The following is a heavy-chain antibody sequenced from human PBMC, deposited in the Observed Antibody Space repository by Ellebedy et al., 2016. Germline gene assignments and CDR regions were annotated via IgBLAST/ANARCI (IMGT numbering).Heavy chain of an antibody. J-gene: IGHJ6*02. D-gene: IGHD6-13*01. CDR3: ARSLYSSSWYAPYYYHGMDV. Sequence: ASVKVSCKASGYTFTTYGISWVRQAPGQGLEWMGWISGYNGNTNYAQKLQGRVTMPTDTSASTAYMELSSLRAEDTAVYYCARSLYSSSWYAPYYYHGMDVWGQGTTVTVSS. V-gene: IGHV1-18*01. CDR1: GYTFTTYG. CDR2: ISGYNGNT.